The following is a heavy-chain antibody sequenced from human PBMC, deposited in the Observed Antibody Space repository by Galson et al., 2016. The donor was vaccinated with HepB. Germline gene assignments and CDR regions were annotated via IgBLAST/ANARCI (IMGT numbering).Heavy chain of an antibody. Sequence: SLRLSCAASGFTISNYWMTWVRQAPGKGLEWVANINQDGNDINYVDSVRGRFFISRDNAKNLLYLQMNSLRVEDTAVYYCARDPYCGGDCNSPRYFDLWGRGTLVTVSS. J-gene: IGHJ2*01. CDR2: INQDGNDI. CDR3: ARDPYCGGDCNSPRYFDL. V-gene: IGHV3-7*01. CDR1: GFTISNYW. D-gene: IGHD2-21*02.